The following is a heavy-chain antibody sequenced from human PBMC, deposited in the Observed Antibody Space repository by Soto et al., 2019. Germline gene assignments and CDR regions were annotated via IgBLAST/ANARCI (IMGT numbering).Heavy chain of an antibody. Sequence: GASVKVSCKASGYTFTSYAMHWVRQAPGQRLEWMGWINAGNGNTKYSQKFQGRVTITRDTSASTAYMELSSLRSEDTAVYYCARDRTVTTGRYYYGMDVWGQGTTVTVSS. J-gene: IGHJ6*02. CDR3: ARDRTVTTGRYYYGMDV. V-gene: IGHV1-3*01. D-gene: IGHD4-4*01. CDR1: GYTFTSYA. CDR2: INAGNGNT.